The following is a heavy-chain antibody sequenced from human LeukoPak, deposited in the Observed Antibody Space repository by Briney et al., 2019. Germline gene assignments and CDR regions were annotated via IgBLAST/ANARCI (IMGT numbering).Heavy chain of an antibody. CDR1: GGSISSAY. CDR3: ARTRYYGSSGYYETDY. CDR2: ISYSGST. V-gene: IGHV4-59*08. Sequence: SETLSLTCTVSGGSISSAYWGWIRQPPGKGLEWIGYISYSGSTNYNPSLKSRVTISVDTAKNQFSLKLNSVTAADTAVYYCARTRYYGSSGYYETDYWGQGTLVTVSS. J-gene: IGHJ4*02. D-gene: IGHD3-22*01.